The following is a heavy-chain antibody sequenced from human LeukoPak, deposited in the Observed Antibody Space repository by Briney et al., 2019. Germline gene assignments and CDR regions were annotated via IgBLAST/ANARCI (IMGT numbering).Heavy chain of an antibody. Sequence: GESLKISCKGSGSRFSSYWIGWVRQVPGKGLEWIGIIYPGDSETRYSPSFQGQVTISADKSISTAYLQWSSLKADEAAMYCCVRTLGYCSSGSCYYYDYWGQGTLVTVSS. CDR3: VRTLGYCSSGSCYYYDY. CDR1: GSRFSSYW. J-gene: IGHJ4*02. CDR2: IYPGDSET. D-gene: IGHD2-15*01. V-gene: IGHV5-51*01.